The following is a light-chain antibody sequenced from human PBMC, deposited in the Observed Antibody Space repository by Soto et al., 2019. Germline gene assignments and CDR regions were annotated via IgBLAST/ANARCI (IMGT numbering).Light chain of an antibody. V-gene: IGKV1-39*01. CDR1: QSISNY. Sequence: DIQMTQSPSSLSASVGDRVTITCRASQSISNYLHWYQQKPGKAPKLLIYAASSLQGDVPSRFSASGSGTDFTLTISSLQPDDFATYYWQQSYSTPLTFGPGTKVDIK. CDR3: QQSYSTPLT. J-gene: IGKJ3*01. CDR2: AAS.